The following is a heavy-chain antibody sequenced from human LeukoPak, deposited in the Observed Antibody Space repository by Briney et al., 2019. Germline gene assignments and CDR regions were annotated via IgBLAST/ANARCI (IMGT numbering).Heavy chain of an antibody. J-gene: IGHJ6*03. CDR2: IYYSGRT. V-gene: IGHV4-59*01. Sequence: SETLSLTCTVSGGSISSSYWTWIRQPPGKGLEWIGYIYYSGRTNYNPSLKSRVTISVDTSKNQFSLNLSSVTAADTAVYYCASAIAEDFYYYYMDVWGKGTTVTVSS. D-gene: IGHD1-14*01. CDR3: ASAIAEDFYYYYMDV. CDR1: GGSISSSY.